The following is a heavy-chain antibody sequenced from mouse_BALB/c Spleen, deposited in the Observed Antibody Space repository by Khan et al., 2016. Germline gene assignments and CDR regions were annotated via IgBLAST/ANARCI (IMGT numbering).Heavy chain of an antibody. V-gene: IGHV3-2*02. CDR3: SRGNYHGYYFYY. D-gene: IGHD1-1*01. CDR2: ISYSGVT. J-gene: IGHJ2*01. Sequence: EVQLQESGPGLVKPSQSLSLTCTVTGYSITSGYAWNWIRQFPGNKLEWMGYISYSGVTSYTPSLKSRISITRDTSKNQFFLQLTSVTTEDTATFYWSRGNYHGYYFYYWGPGTTLTVPS. CDR1: GYSITSGYA.